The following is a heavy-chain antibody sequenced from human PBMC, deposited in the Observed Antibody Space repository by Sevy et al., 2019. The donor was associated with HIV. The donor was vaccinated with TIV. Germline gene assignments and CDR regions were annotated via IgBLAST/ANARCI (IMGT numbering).Heavy chain of an antibody. CDR2: FDPEDGET. V-gene: IGHV1-24*01. J-gene: IGHJ4*02. CDR1: EYSLTKLS. CDR3: ASAREYYEDSSGYLDY. Sequence: ASVKVSCKVSEYSLTKLSMHWVRQAPGKGLEWMARFDPEDGETIFAQKFQGRVTMTEDTSTDIAYMQLSSLRSEDTAVYCYASAREYYEDSSGYLDYWGQGTLVTVSS. D-gene: IGHD3-22*01.